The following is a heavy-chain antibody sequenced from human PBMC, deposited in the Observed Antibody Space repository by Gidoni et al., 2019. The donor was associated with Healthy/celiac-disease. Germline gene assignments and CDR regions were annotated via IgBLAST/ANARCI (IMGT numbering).Heavy chain of an antibody. D-gene: IGHD2-15*01. CDR2: IYSGGST. CDR3: ADGYCSGGSCLPPGY. J-gene: IGHJ4*02. CDR1: GFTVSSNY. V-gene: IGHV3-66*01. Sequence: EVQLVESGGGLVQPGGSLRLSCAASGFTVSSNYMGWVRQAPGKGLEWVSVIYSGGSTYYADSVKGRFTISRDNSKNTLYLQMNSLRAEDTAVYYCADGYCSGGSCLPPGYWGQGTLVTVSS.